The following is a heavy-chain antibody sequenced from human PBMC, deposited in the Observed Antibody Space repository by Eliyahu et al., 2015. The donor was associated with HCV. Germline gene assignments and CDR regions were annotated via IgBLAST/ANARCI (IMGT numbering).Heavy chain of an antibody. CDR1: XFTFHSYX. Sequence: EVQLLESGGDLVQPGGSXXLSCAASXFTFHSYXMXWXRQAPGKGLEWVSGITGSGGSTYHADSVKGRFTISRDNSKNTLSLQMNSLRAEDTAVYYCAKDVRNVIAARPYYFDSWGQGTLVTVSS. D-gene: IGHD6-6*01. V-gene: IGHV3-23*01. CDR2: ITGSGGST. J-gene: IGHJ4*02. CDR3: AKDVRNVIAARPYYFDS.